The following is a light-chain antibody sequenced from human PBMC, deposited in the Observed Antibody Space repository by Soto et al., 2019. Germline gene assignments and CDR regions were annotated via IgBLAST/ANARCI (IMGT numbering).Light chain of an antibody. CDR2: GAS. CDR3: QQYNNWPRT. Sequence: EIVMTQSPATLSVSPGERGTLSCKASQNISSKLAWYQQEPGQAPRLLIYGASTRATGIPSRFSGSGSGTEFTLTISSLQSEDFAVYYCQQYNNWPRTFGQGTKVEIK. CDR1: QNISSK. V-gene: IGKV3-15*01. J-gene: IGKJ1*01.